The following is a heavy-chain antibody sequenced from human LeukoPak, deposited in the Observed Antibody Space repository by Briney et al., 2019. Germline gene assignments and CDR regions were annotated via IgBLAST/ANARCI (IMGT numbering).Heavy chain of an antibody. Sequence: PSETLSLTCTVSGGSISSYYWSWIRQPAGKGLEWIGRIYTSGSTNYNPSLKSRVTMSVDTSKNQFSLKLSSVTAADTAVYYCARESMVRGVTQIDYWGQGTLVTVSS. CDR2: IYTSGST. CDR1: GGSISSYY. V-gene: IGHV4-4*07. J-gene: IGHJ4*02. CDR3: ARESMVRGVTQIDY. D-gene: IGHD3-10*01.